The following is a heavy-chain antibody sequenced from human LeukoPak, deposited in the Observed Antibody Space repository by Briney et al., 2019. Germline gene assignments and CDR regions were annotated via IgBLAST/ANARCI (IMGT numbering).Heavy chain of an antibody. CDR2: ISGSGGST. CDR1: GFTFSSYA. J-gene: IGHJ4*02. D-gene: IGHD6-19*01. CDR3: AKDRASEYSSGWLFDY. V-gene: IGHV3-23*01. Sequence: PGGSLRLSCAASGFTFSSYAMSWVRQAPGKGLEWVSVISGSGGSTYYADSVKGRFTISRDNSKNTLYLQMNSLRAEDTAVYYCAKDRASEYSSGWLFDYWGQGTLVTVSS.